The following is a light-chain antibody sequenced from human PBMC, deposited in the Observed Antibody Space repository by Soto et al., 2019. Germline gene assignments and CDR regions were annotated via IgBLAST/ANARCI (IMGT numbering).Light chain of an antibody. CDR1: SSDVGSHNL. J-gene: IGLJ1*01. CDR2: EAS. V-gene: IGLV2-23*01. Sequence: QSVLTQPASVSGSPGQSITISCTGTSSDVGSHNLVSWYQHYPGEVPKLIIFEASKRPSGVSNRFSGSKSGSTASLTISGLQAEDEADYYCCSFAGRGIYVFGTGTKVTVL. CDR3: CSFAGRGIYV.